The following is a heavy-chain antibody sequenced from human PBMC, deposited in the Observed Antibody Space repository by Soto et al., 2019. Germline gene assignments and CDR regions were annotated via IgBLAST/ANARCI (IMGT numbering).Heavy chain of an antibody. CDR1: GFTFTSSA. J-gene: IGHJ1*01. CDR2: IVVGSGNT. Sequence: ASVKVSCKASGFTFTSSAMQWVRQARGQRLEWIGWIVVGSGNTNYAQKFQERVTITRDMSTSTAYMELSSLRSEDTAVYYCAAVGDSSSSDYFQHWGQGTLVTVSS. V-gene: IGHV1-58*02. CDR3: AAVGDSSSSDYFQH. D-gene: IGHD6-6*01.